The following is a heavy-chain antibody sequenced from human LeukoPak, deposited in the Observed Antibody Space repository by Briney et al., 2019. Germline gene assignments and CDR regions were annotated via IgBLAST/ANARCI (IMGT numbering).Heavy chain of an antibody. D-gene: IGHD2-21*02. J-gene: IGHJ4*02. Sequence: ASVKVSFKASGYTFTSYGISWVRQAPGQGLEWMGWISAYNGNTNYAQKLQGRVTMTTDTSTSTAYMELRSLRSDDTAVYYCARDDGIVVVTATYFDYWGQGTLVTVSS. V-gene: IGHV1-18*01. CDR2: ISAYNGNT. CDR3: ARDDGIVVVTATYFDY. CDR1: GYTFTSYG.